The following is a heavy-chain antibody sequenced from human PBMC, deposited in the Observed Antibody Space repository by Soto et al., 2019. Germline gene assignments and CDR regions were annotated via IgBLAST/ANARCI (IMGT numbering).Heavy chain of an antibody. CDR3: ASPMVRGVIHAGNYYYYGTDV. J-gene: IGHJ6*02. CDR2: INHSGST. V-gene: IGHV4-34*01. CDR1: GGSFSGYY. Sequence: PSDTLSLTCXVYGGSFSGYYWSWIRQPPGKGLEWIGEINHSGSTNYNPSLKSRVTISVDTSKNQFSLKLSSVTAADTAVYYCASPMVRGVIHAGNYYYYGTDVWGQGTTVTVSS. D-gene: IGHD3-10*01.